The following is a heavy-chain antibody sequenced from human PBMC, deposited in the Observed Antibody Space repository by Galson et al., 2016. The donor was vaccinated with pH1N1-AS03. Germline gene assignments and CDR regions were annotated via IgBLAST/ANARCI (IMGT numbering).Heavy chain of an antibody. J-gene: IGHJ4*02. CDR3: ARIVTMSDFDS. V-gene: IGHV3-48*02. CDR1: GFTFSYYS. D-gene: IGHD2-21*02. Sequence: SLRLSCAASGFTFSYYSMNWVRQAPGKGLEWVSYIISRGDSIYYADSVKGRFSISRYNAKESRYLQMNSLRDEDTGVYYCARIVTMSDFDSWGQGTLVTVSS. CDR2: IISRGDSI.